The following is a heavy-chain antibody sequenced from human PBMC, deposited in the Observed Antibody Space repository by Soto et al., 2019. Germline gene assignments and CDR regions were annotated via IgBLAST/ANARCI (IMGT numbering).Heavy chain of an antibody. CDR2: IYYSGST. CDR1: GGSISSSSYY. Sequence: QLQLQESGPGLVKPSETLSLTCTVSGGSISSSSYYWGWIRQPPGKGLEWIGSIYYSGSTYYNPSLKSRVTISVDTSKNQFSLKLSSVTAADTAVYYCARQPLTLSHLIWGSYLMDVWGKGTTVTVSS. CDR3: ARQPLTLSHLIWGSYLMDV. J-gene: IGHJ6*04. D-gene: IGHD3-16*02. V-gene: IGHV4-39*01.